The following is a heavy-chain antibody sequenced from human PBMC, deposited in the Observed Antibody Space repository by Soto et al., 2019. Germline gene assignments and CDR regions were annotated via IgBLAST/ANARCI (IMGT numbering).Heavy chain of an antibody. CDR3: AHIPVPAAPTYYFDY. V-gene: IGHV2-5*02. CDR2: IYWDDDK. J-gene: IGHJ4*02. CDR1: GFSLSTSGVG. D-gene: IGHD2-2*01. Sequence: SGPTLVNPTQTLTLTCTFSGFSLSTSGVGVGWIRQPPGKALEWLALIYWDDDKRYSPSLKSRLTITKDTSKNQVVLTMTNMDPVDTATYYCAHIPVPAAPTYYFDYWGQGTLVTVSS.